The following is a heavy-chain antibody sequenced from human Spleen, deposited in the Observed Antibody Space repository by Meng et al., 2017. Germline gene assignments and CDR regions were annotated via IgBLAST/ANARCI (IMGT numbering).Heavy chain of an antibody. CDR1: GFSLSTSGVG. CDR3: ASSDYDSSGYYYFRFDY. J-gene: IGHJ4*02. D-gene: IGHD3-22*01. V-gene: IGHV2-5*02. CDR2: IYWDDNE. Sequence: QIAFQESGPTLVKPTQTLTLTCTFSGFSLSTSGVGVGWIRQPPGKALEWLAVIYWDDNERYSPSLKSRLTITKDTSKNQVVLTMTNMDSVDTATYYCASSDYDSSGYYYFRFDYWGQGTLVTVSS.